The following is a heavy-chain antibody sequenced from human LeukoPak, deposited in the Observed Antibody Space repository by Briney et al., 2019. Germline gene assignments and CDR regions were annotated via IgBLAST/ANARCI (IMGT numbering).Heavy chain of an antibody. CDR3: AKESRRPQRYYYGSGSDFDY. CDR1: GFTFSSYA. Sequence: GGSLRLSCAASGFTFSSYAMSWVCQAPGKGLEWVSAISGSGGSTYYADSVKGRFTISRDNSKNTLYLQMNSLRAEDTAVYYCAKESRRPQRYYYGSGSDFDYWGQGTLVTVSS. CDR2: ISGSGGST. J-gene: IGHJ4*02. D-gene: IGHD3-10*01. V-gene: IGHV3-23*01.